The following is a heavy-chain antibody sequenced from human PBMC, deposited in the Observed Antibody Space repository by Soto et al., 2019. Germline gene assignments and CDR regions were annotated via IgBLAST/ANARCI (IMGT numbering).Heavy chain of an antibody. J-gene: IGHJ4*02. D-gene: IGHD5-18*01. V-gene: IGHV4-4*02. CDR3: ARVTAMVLYYFDY. CDR2: IYHSGST. CDR1: GGSISSSNW. Sequence: SETLSLTCAVSGGSISSSNWWSWVRQPPGKGLEWIGEIYHSGSTNYNPSLKSRVTISVDKSKNQFSLKLSSVTAADTAVYYCARVTAMVLYYFDYWGQGTRVTVSS.